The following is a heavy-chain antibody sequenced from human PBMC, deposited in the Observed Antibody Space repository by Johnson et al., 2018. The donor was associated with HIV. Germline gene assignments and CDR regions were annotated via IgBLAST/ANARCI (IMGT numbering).Heavy chain of an antibody. J-gene: IGHJ3*02. CDR3: ARGTPWDAFDI. Sequence: QVQLVESGGGLVKPGGSLRLSCVISGFVFSDYDMSWIRQAPGKGLEWVSFISSSGSTIYYADSVKGRFTISRDNAKNSLYLQMNSLRAEDTAVYYCARGTPWDAFDIWGQGTMVTVSS. V-gene: IGHV3-11*04. CDR2: ISSSGSTI. CDR1: GFVFSDYD.